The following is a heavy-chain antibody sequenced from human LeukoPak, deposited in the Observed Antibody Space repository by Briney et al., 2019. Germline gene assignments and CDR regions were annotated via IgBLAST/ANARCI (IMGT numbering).Heavy chain of an antibody. CDR3: ARWVSYCSGGSCYSGDY. CDR2: IYYSGST. Sequence: SETLSLTCTVSGGSISSGGYYWSWIRQHPGKGLEWIGYIYYSGSTYYNPSLKSRVTISVDTSKNQFSLKVSSVTAADTDVYYCARWVSYCSGGSCYSGDYWGQGTLVTVSS. J-gene: IGHJ4*02. D-gene: IGHD2-15*01. CDR1: GGSISSGGYY. V-gene: IGHV4-31*03.